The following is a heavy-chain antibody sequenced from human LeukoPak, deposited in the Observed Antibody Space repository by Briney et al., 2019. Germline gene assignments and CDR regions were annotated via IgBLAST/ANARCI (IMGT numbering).Heavy chain of an antibody. CDR2: ISWNSGSI. V-gene: IGHV3-9*01. CDR1: GFTFDDYA. D-gene: IGHD2-2*01. CDR3: AKATDCSSTSCSPAFDY. J-gene: IGHJ4*02. Sequence: GRSLRLSCAASGFTFDDYAMHWVRQAPGKGLEWVSGISWNSGSIGYADSVKGRFTISRDNAKNSLYLQMNSLRAEDTALYYCAKATDCSSTSCSPAFDYWGQGTLVTVSS.